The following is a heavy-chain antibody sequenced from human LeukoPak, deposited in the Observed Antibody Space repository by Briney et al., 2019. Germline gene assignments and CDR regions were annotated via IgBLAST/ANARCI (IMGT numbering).Heavy chain of an antibody. CDR3: AKDIGQGGTVDY. J-gene: IGHJ4*02. CDR1: GFTFDDYT. CDR2: ISWDGGST. Sequence: PGGSLRLSCAASGFTFDDYTMHWVRQAPGKGLEWVSLISWDGGSTYYADSVKGRFTISRDNSKNSLYLQMNSLRTEDTALYYCAKDIGQGGTVDYWGQGTLVTVSS. D-gene: IGHD3-10*01. V-gene: IGHV3-43*01.